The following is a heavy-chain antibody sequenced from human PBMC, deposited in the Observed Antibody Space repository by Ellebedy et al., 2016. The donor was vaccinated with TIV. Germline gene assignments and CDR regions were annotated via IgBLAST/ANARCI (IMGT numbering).Heavy chain of an antibody. V-gene: IGHV3-23*01. CDR1: GFNFGGHA. J-gene: IGHJ3*02. CDR2: IGSRAYST. D-gene: IGHD2-8*02. CDR3: AKDVRYTTGWGGALDI. Sequence: GESLKISCAASGFNFGGHAMKWVRQATGKGLEWVSSIGSRAYSTHYPDSVRGRFTISRDNSRNTLYLQMNSLRGEDTAVYFCAKDVRYTTGWGGALDIWGQGAMVIVSS.